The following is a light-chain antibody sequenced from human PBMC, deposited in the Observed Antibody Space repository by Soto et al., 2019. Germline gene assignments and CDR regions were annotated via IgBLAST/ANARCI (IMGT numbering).Light chain of an antibody. CDR2: KAS. J-gene: IGKJ5*01. Sequence: DIQMTQSPSTLSASVGYRFTITCRASESISAWLAWYQQKPGKAPKLLIYKASSLESGVPSRFSGSGSETEFTLTISSLQPEDFATYYCQQYYSHPLTFGQGTRREIK. CDR1: ESISAW. CDR3: QQYYSHPLT. V-gene: IGKV1-5*03.